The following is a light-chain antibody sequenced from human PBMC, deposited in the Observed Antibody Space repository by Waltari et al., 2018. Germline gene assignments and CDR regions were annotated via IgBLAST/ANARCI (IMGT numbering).Light chain of an antibody. CDR2: DVN. J-gene: IGLJ2*01. Sequence: SALTQPDSVSGSPGQSITISCSGITSDSGGYEYVSWSPQHPGKAPKVIIYDVNNRPSGVSNRFSGSKSGSSASLTISGLQAEDEADYYCSSFTSSTTGIFGGGTKVTVL. CDR3: SSFTSSTTGI. CDR1: TSDSGGYEY. V-gene: IGLV2-14*03.